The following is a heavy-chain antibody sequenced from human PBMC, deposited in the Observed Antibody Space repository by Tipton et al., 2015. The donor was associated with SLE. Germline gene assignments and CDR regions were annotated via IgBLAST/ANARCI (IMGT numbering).Heavy chain of an antibody. CDR1: GFTFSSYA. CDR3: AKGRGSGRFYFDY. Sequence: SLRLSCAASGFTFSSYALSWVRQAPGTGLEWVSGISGSSGSTYYADSVKGRFTISRDNSKNTLYLQMNSLRAEDTAVYYCAKGRGSGRFYFDYWGQGTLVTVSS. D-gene: IGHD2-15*01. V-gene: IGHV3-23*01. CDR2: ISGSSGST. J-gene: IGHJ4*02.